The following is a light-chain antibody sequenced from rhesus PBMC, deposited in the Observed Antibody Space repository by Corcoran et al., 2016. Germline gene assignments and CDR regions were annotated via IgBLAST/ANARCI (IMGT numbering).Light chain of an antibody. V-gene: IGKV1-22*01. Sequence: DIQMTQSPSSLSASVGDKVTITCRASQGISSWLAWYQQKPGKDPKLLIYKASRLQSGVPSRFSGSGSGTDFTLTISSLQPEDFATYYCLQYSSSPYSFGQGTKVEIK. CDR1: QGISSW. J-gene: IGKJ2*01. CDR2: KAS. CDR3: LQYSSSPYS.